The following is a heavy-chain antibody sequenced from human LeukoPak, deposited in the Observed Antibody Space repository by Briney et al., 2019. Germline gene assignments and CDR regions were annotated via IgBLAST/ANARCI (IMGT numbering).Heavy chain of an antibody. CDR1: GGSISSYY. CDR2: IYYSGST. Sequence: PSETLSLTCTVSGGSISSYYWSWIRQPPGKGLEWIGYIYYSGSTNYNPSLKSRVTISVDTSKNQFSLKLSSVTAADTAVYYCARSPFSTAYRKDLWGQGTPVTVSS. D-gene: IGHD3-3*02. V-gene: IGHV4-59*01. CDR3: ARSPFSTAYRKDL. J-gene: IGHJ6*02.